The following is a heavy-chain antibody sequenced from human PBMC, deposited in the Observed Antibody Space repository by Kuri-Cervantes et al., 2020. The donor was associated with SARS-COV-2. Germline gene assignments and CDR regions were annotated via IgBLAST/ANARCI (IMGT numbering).Heavy chain of an antibody. V-gene: IGHV4-34*01. CDR1: GGSFSGYY. D-gene: IGHD3-22*01. CDR2: INHSGST. CDR3: ARGKWLSAYYYYYYGMDV. J-gene: IGHJ6*02. Sequence: GSLRLSCAVYGGSFSGYYWSWIRQPPGKGLEWIGEINHSGSTNYNPSLKSRVTISVDTSKNQFSLELSSVTAADTAVYYCARGKWLSAYYYYYYGMDVWGQGTTVTVSS.